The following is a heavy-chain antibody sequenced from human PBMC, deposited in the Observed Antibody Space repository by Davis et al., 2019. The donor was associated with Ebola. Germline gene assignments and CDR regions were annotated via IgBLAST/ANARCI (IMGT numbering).Heavy chain of an antibody. CDR3: GGAWD. J-gene: IGHJ4*02. CDR1: GFIFSAYA. Sequence: GESLKISCAASGFIFSAYAMHWVRQAPGKGLDWVSRISSNGATTYYADSVRGRFTISRDNSRNKLYLQMNSLRADDTAVYYCGGAWDWGQGTLVTVSS. D-gene: IGHD1-26*01. V-gene: IGHV3-23*01. CDR2: ISSNGATT.